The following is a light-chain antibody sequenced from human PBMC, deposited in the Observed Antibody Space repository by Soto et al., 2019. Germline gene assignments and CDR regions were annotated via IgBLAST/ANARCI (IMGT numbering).Light chain of an antibody. CDR1: QSVSRY. CDR2: DAS. V-gene: IGKV3-11*01. Sequence: EIVLTQSLATLSLSPGERATLSCRASQSVSRYLAWYQQKYGQAPRLLIYDASNRATGIPARFSGSGSGTDFTLTISSLEPEDFAVYYCQQRSNWPRTFGQGTKVDIK. J-gene: IGKJ1*01. CDR3: QQRSNWPRT.